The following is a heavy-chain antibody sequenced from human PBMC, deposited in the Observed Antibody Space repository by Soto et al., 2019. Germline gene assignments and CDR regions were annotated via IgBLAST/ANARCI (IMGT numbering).Heavy chain of an antibody. CDR3: ARDAAYRSVGYDDYYGMDL. J-gene: IGHJ6*02. CDR2: ISSSSSYI. D-gene: IGHD2-15*01. CDR1: GVTFSSYS. Sequence: EVQLVESGGGLVKPGGSLRLSCAASGVTFSSYSMNWVRQAPGKGLEWVSSISSSSSYIYYADSVKGRFTISRDNAKNTLSLQMTSLRADAKAVYYGARDAAYRSVGYDDYYGMDLWGQGTTVTVSS. V-gene: IGHV3-21*06.